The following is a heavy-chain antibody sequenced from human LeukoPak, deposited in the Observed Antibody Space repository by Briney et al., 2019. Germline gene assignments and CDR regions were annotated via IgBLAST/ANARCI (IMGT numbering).Heavy chain of an antibody. D-gene: IGHD3-16*01. CDR2: IYNTGST. Sequence: SETLSLTCTVSGGSISSSYWSWLRQSPGEGLEWVGYIYNTGSTNYNPSLKSRVTILVDTSKNQFSSKQIYLTAAGTAGVSHTRENFVVTPSLGFFYYWGRGTLVTVSS. CDR1: GGSISSSY. CDR3: TRENFVVTPSLGFFYY. J-gene: IGHJ4*02. V-gene: IGHV4-59*01.